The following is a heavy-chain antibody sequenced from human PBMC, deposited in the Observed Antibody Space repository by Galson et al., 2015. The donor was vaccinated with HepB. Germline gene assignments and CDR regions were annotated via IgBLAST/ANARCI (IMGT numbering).Heavy chain of an antibody. V-gene: IGHV1-69*06. CDR2: IIPIFGRG. CDR3: ATGGDCSSGSCHEGH. CDR1: GGTFSSYV. Sequence: QSGAEVKRPGPSVKVSCKASGGTFSSYVIGWVRQAPGQGLEWMGGIIPIFGRGNYARKFQGRVTITADKSTSTAYMELSSLRSEDTAVYYCATGGDCSSGSCHEGHWGQGTLFTVSS. J-gene: IGHJ4*02. D-gene: IGHD2-15*01.